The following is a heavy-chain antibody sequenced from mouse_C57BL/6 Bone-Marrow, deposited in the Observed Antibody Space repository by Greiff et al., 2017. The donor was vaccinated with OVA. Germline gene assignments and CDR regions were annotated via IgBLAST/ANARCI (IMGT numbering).Heavy chain of an antibody. CDR1: GYAFSSSW. V-gene: IGHV1-82*01. CDR2: IYPGDGDT. Sequence: VQLQQSGPELVKPGASVKISCKASGYAFSSSWMNWVKQRPGKGLEWIGRIYPGDGDTNYNGKFKGKATLTADKSSSTAYMQLSSLTSEDSAVYFCASPGGGYYAMDYWGQGTSVTVSS. CDR3: ASPGGGYYAMDY. J-gene: IGHJ4*01. D-gene: IGHD4-1*01.